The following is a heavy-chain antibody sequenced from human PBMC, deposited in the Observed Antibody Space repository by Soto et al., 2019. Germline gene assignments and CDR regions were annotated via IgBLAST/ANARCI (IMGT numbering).Heavy chain of an antibody. CDR2: ISGSGGST. CDR1: GFTFISYA. Sequence: GGSLRLSCAASGFTFISYAMSWGRQAPGKGLEWVSAISGSGGSTYYADSVKGRFTISRDNSKNTLYLQMNSLRAEDTAVYYCAKDGSYSGSLYYFDYWGQGTLVTVSS. CDR3: AKDGSYSGSLYYFDY. J-gene: IGHJ4*02. D-gene: IGHD1-26*01. V-gene: IGHV3-23*01.